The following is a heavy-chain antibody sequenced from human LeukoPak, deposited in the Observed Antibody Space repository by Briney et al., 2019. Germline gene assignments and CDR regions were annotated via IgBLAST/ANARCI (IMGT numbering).Heavy chain of an antibody. Sequence: ASVKASCKASGYTFTSYYMHWVRQAPGQGVEGMGIINPSGGSTSYAQKFQGRVTMTRDTSTSTVYMELSSLRSEDTAVYYCASGSIPGDAFDIWGLGTMVTVSS. CDR1: GYTFTSYY. CDR3: ASGSIPGDAFDI. CDR2: INPSGGST. V-gene: IGHV1-46*01. D-gene: IGHD2-21*01. J-gene: IGHJ3*02.